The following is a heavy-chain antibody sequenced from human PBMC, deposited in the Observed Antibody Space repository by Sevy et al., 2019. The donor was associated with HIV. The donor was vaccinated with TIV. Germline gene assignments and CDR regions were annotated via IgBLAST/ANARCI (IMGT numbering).Heavy chain of an antibody. Sequence: GGSLRLSCAASGFTFSSYAMHWVRQAPGKGLEWVAVISYDGSNKYYADSVKGRFTISRDNSKNTLYLQMNSLRAEDTAVYYCARDRYYDSSGYYYVEGAFDIWGQGTMVTV. CDR1: GFTFSSYA. V-gene: IGHV3-30-3*01. CDR2: ISYDGSNK. CDR3: ARDRYYDSSGYYYVEGAFDI. D-gene: IGHD3-22*01. J-gene: IGHJ3*02.